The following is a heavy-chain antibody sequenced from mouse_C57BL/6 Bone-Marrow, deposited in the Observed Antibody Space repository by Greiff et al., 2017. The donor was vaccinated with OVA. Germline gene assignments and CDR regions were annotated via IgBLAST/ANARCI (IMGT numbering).Heavy chain of an antibody. Sequence: QVQLQQPGAELVKPGASVKMSCKASGYTFTSYWITWVKQRPGQGLEWIGDIYPGSGSTNYNEKFKSQATLTVETSSSTAFMHLSSLTSEDCAVYCSARGGKNYGNCSDAYWGQGTLVTVSA. CDR1: GYTFTSYW. CDR3: ARGGKNYGNCSDAY. J-gene: IGHJ3*01. CDR2: IYPGSGST. D-gene: IGHD2-1*01. V-gene: IGHV1-55*01.